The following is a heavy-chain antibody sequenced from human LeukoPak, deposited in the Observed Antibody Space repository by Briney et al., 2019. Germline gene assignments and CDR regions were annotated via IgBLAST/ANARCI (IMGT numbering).Heavy chain of an antibody. Sequence: GGSLRLSCAASGFTFSSYGMHWVRQAPGKGLEWVALIRYDGSNRYYADSVKGRFTISRDNSKNTLSLEMNSLRAEDTAVYYYARGFNYYIDYWGQGTLVTVSS. D-gene: IGHD1-1*01. CDR1: GFTFSSYG. J-gene: IGHJ4*02. CDR3: ARGFNYYIDY. CDR2: IRYDGSNR. V-gene: IGHV3-30*02.